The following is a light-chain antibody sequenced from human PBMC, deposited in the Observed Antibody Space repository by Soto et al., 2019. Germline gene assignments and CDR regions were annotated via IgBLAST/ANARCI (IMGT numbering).Light chain of an antibody. CDR3: QQYNSNQWT. CDR2: DAS. V-gene: IGKV1-5*01. CDR1: QSISSW. J-gene: IGKJ1*01. Sequence: DIQMTQSPSTLSASVGDRVTITCRASQSISSWLAWYQQKPGKAPKLLIYDASSLESGVPSRFSGSGSGTEFTLTISSLQPDEFATYYCQQYNSNQWTFGQGTKVEIK.